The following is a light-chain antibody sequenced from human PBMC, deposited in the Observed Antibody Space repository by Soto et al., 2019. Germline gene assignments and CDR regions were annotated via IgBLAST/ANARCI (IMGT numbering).Light chain of an antibody. CDR2: GAS. CDR1: QSVRSSY. CDR3: QQYGSSPGT. J-gene: IGKJ2*01. V-gene: IGKV3-20*01. Sequence: DIVLTQSPGTLSLSPGETATLSCRASQSVRSSYLAWYQQKPGQAPRLLIYGASSRATGIPDRFSGSGSGTDFTLTISRLEPEDSAVYSCQQYGSSPGTLGQGTKLEI.